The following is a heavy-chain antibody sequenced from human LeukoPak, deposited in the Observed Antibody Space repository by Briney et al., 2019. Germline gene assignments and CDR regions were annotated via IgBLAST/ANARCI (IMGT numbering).Heavy chain of an antibody. D-gene: IGHD4-23*01. CDR2: IKQDGSEK. Sequence: GGSLRLSCAASGFTLSNYWMSWVRQAPGKGLEWVANIKQDGSEKYYVDSLKGRFTISRDNSKNTLYLQMNSLRAEDTAVYYCARDRDYGGNSGSDWFDPWGQGTLVTVSS. V-gene: IGHV3-7*01. CDR1: GFTLSNYW. CDR3: ARDRDYGGNSGSDWFDP. J-gene: IGHJ5*02.